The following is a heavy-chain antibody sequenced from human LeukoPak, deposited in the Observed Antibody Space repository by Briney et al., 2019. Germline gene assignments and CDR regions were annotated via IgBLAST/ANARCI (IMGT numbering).Heavy chain of an antibody. CDR2: ISYDGSNK. J-gene: IGHJ4*02. D-gene: IGHD6-19*01. CDR1: GFTFSDYG. CDR3: ARGDKAVALSD. V-gene: IGHV3-30*03. Sequence: TGGSLRLSCAASGFTFSDYGMHWVRQAPGKGLEWVAVISYDGSNKYYADSVKGRFTISRDNSKNTLYLQMNSLRAEDTAVYYCARGDKAVALSDWGQGTLVTVSS.